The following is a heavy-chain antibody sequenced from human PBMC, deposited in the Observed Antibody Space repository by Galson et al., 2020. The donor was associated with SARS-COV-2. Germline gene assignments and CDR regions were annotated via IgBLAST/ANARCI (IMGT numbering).Heavy chain of an antibody. J-gene: IGHJ6*02. CDR1: GGTFSNYA. CDR2: IIPLFGTA. CDR3: ARGGYGSGSYYSAHYYYYGMDV. D-gene: IGHD3-10*01. Sequence: SVKVSCKASGGTFSNYAISWVRQAPGQGLEWMGGIIPLFGTAIYAQKFQGRVTIIADESTSTAYMELSSLRSEDTAVYYCARGGYGSGSYYSAHYYYYGMDVWGQGTTVTVSS. V-gene: IGHV1-69*13.